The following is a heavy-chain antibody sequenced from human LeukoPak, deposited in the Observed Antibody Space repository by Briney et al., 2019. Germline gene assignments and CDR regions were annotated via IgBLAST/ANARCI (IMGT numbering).Heavy chain of an antibody. CDR3: ARTDGDLDY. Sequence: VASVKVSCKASGYTFTSYDINWVRQGTGQGLEWMGWMSTKSGNTGNAQKFQGRVTMTRDTSISTAYMELSSLRSDDTAVYYCARTDGDLDYWGQGTLVTVSS. CDR1: GYTFTSYD. CDR2: MSTKSGNT. V-gene: IGHV1-8*01. J-gene: IGHJ4*02. D-gene: IGHD4-17*01.